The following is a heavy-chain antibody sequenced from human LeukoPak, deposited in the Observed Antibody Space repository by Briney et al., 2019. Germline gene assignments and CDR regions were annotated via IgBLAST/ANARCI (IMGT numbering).Heavy chain of an antibody. CDR1: GGSISSYY. J-gene: IGHJ4*02. D-gene: IGHD2-2*01. Sequence: SETLSLTCTGSGGSISSYYWSWIRQPAGKGLEWIGRIYTSGSTNYNPSLKSRVTMSVDTSKNQFSLKLSSVTAADTAVYYCAREVKGGGYCSSTSCYRRDYFDYWGQGTLVTVSS. CDR2: IYTSGST. V-gene: IGHV4-4*07. CDR3: AREVKGGGYCSSTSCYRRDYFDY.